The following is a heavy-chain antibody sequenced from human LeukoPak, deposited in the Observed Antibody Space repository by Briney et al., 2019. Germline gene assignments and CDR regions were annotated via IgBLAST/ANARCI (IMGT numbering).Heavy chain of an antibody. V-gene: IGHV4-59*11. J-gene: IGHJ4*02. CDR1: GGSISSHY. Sequence: SETLSLTCTVSGGSISSHYWSWIRQPPGKGLEWIGYIYYSGSTNYNPSLKSRVTISVDTSKNQFSLKLSSVTAADTAVYYCARGGRLRLGEFFDYWGQGTLVTVSS. CDR2: IYYSGST. D-gene: IGHD3-16*01. CDR3: ARGGRLRLGEFFDY.